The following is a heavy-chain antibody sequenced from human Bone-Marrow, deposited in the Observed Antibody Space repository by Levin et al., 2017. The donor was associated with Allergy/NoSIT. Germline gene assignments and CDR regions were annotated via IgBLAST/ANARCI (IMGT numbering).Heavy chain of an antibody. V-gene: IGHV3-49*03. CDR3: TRAGREMVQGVITIPEGAWFDP. CDR1: GFTFGDYA. Sequence: PGGSLRLSCTASGFTFGDYAMSWFRQAPGKGLEWVGFIRSKAYGGTTEYAASVKGRFTISRDDSKSIAYLQMNSLKTEDTAVYYCTRAGREMVQGVITIPEGAWFDPWGQGTLVTVSS. CDR2: IRSKAYGGTT. D-gene: IGHD3-10*01. J-gene: IGHJ5*02.